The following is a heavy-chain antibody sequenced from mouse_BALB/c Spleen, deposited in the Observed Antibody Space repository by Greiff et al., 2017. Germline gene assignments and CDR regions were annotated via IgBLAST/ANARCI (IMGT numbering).Heavy chain of an antibody. CDR1: GYTFSSYW. D-gene: IGHD2-14*01. V-gene: IGHV1-9*01. CDR3: ARMEVRRDRFDY. J-gene: IGHJ2*01. Sequence: VQLQQSGAELMKPGASVKISCKATGYTFSSYWIEWVKQRPGHGLEWIGEILPGSGSTNYNEKFKGKATFTADTSSNTAYMQLSSLTSEDSAVYYCARMEVRRDRFDYWGQGTTLTVSS. CDR2: ILPGSGST.